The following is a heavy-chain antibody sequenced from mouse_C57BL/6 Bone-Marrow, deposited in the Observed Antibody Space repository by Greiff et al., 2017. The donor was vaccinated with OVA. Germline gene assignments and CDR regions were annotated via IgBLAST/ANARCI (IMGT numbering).Heavy chain of an antibody. CDR3: ARDPNYYGSSYWYFDV. V-gene: IGHV5-16*01. CDR2: INYDGSST. CDR1: GFTFSDYY. J-gene: IGHJ1*03. Sequence: EVHLVESEGGLVQPGSPMKLSCTASGFTFSDYYMAWVRQVPEKGLEWVANINYDGSSTYYLDSLKSRFIISRDNAKNILYLQMSSLKSEDTATYYCARDPNYYGSSYWYFDVWGTGTTVTVSS. D-gene: IGHD1-1*01.